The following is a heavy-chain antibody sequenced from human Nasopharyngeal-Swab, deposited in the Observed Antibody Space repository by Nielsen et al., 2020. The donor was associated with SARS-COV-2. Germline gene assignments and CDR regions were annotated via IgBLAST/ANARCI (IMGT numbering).Heavy chain of an antibody. CDR1: GFTFSSYG. CDR2: IWYDGSNK. CDR3: ARGGGPFSKTYFDY. Sequence: GESLKISCAASGFTFSSYGMHWVRQAPGKGLAWVAVIWYDGSNKYYADSVKGRFTISRDNSKNTLYLQMNSLRAEDTAVYYCARGGGPFSKTYFDYWGQGTLVTVSS. V-gene: IGHV3-33*01. J-gene: IGHJ4*02. D-gene: IGHD3-16*01.